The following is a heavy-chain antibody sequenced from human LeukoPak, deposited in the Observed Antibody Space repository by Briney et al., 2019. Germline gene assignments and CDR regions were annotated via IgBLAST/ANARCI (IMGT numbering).Heavy chain of an antibody. V-gene: IGHV4-34*01. J-gene: IGHJ4*02. CDR3: ARRVAIFDY. CDR2: INHSGST. CDR1: GGSFSGYY. Sequence: SETLSLTCAVYGGSFSGYYWSWIRQPPGKGLEWIGEINHSGSTNYNPSLKSRVTISVDTSKNQISLKLSSVTAADTAVYYCARRVAIFDYWGQGTLVTVSS. D-gene: IGHD2-15*01.